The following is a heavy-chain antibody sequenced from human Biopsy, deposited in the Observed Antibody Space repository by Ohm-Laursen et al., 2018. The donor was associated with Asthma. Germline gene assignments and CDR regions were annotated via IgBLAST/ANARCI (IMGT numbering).Heavy chain of an antibody. V-gene: IGHV3-9*01. J-gene: IGHJ4*02. CDR2: ISWNSATI. D-gene: IGHD3-22*01. Sequence: LSLTCAASGFKIDEYTMHWVRQAPGKGLEWVSGISWNSATIGYADSVEGRFTISRDNAKNSVFLHMDSLRPEDTAFYYCAKVRSDWVITESFDYWGQGVLVTVSS. CDR3: AKVRSDWVITESFDY. CDR1: GFKIDEYT.